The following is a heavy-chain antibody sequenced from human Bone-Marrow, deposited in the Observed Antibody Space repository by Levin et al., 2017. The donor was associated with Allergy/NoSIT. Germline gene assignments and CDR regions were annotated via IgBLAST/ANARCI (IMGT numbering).Heavy chain of an antibody. V-gene: IGHV5-51*01. Sequence: PGGSLRLSCKGSGHSFNTYWIGWVRQMPGKGLEWMGIIYPGDSDTRYSPSFQGQVTISADKSISTAYLQWNSLKASDTAMYYCARPGRSGSYRDYYYFGMDVWGQGTTVTVSS. D-gene: IGHD3-10*01. J-gene: IGHJ6*02. CDR3: ARPGRSGSYRDYYYFGMDV. CDR2: IYPGDSDT. CDR1: GHSFNTYW.